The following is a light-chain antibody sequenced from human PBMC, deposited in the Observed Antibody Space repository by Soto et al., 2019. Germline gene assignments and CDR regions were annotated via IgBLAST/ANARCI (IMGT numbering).Light chain of an antibody. Sequence: QSVLTQPPSVSGAPGQRVTISCTGSSSNIGAGYGVHWYIQLPGTAPKLLVYGDSNRPSGVPDRFSGSKSDTSASLAITGLQAEDEADYYCQSYDSSLSGVIFGGRTKLTVL. CDR3: QSYDSSLSGVI. CDR2: GDS. J-gene: IGLJ2*01. V-gene: IGLV1-40*01. CDR1: SSNIGAGYG.